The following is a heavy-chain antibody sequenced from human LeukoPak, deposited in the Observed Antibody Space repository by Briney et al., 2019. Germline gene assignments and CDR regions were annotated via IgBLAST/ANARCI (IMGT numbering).Heavy chain of an antibody. Sequence: GGSLRLSCAASGFTFSSYWMHWVRQAPGPGLVWVSRIKSDGSSTTYADSVKGRFTISRDNAKNTLYLQMNSLRAEDTAVYYCAKEWELRDWGQGTLVTVSS. CDR1: GFTFSSYW. V-gene: IGHV3-74*01. CDR3: AKEWELRD. J-gene: IGHJ1*01. D-gene: IGHD1-26*01. CDR2: IKSDGSST.